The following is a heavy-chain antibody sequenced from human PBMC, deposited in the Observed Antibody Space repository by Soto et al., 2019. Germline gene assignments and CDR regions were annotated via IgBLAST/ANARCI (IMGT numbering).Heavy chain of an antibody. J-gene: IGHJ4*02. CDR2: INWNSGSS. D-gene: IGHD4-17*01. CDR3: VRGSNSDYGHNSSFEF. V-gene: IGHV3-9*01. CDR1: GFTFDDFA. Sequence: EVQLVESGGGLVQPGRSLRLSCAASGFTFDDFAMHWVRQAPGRGLELVSGINWNSGSSGYADSVQGRFAISRENAMQSLHLQLNRLRPEATALYYCVRGSNSDYGHNSSFEFWGQGALVTVSP.